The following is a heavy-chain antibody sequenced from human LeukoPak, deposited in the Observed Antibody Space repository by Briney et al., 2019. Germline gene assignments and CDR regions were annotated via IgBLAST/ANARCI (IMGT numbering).Heavy chain of an antibody. V-gene: IGHV4-39*01. D-gene: IGHD6-13*01. CDR3: ARPATPGVFYYYMDV. J-gene: IGHJ6*03. CDR1: GGSISSSSYY. CDR2: IYYSGST. Sequence: PSETLSLTCTVSGGSISSSSYYWGWIRQPQGKGLEWIVSIYYSGSTYYNPALKSRVTISVDTSKNQFSLKLSSVTAADTAVYYCARPATPGVFYYYMDVWGKGTTVTVSS.